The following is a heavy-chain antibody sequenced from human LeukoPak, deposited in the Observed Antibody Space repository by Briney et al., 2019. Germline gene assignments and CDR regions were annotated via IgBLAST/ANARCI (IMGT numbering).Heavy chain of an antibody. V-gene: IGHV3-30*18. CDR1: GFTFSTYG. D-gene: IGHD4-4*01. Sequence: GRSLRLSCAASGFTFSTYGMHWVRQAPGKGLEWVAVISYDGRNKYYAGSVKGRFTISRDNSKNTLYLQMNSLRAEDTAVYYCAKATPPRDGSNPDYWGQGTLVTVSS. J-gene: IGHJ4*02. CDR2: ISYDGRNK. CDR3: AKATPPRDGSNPDY.